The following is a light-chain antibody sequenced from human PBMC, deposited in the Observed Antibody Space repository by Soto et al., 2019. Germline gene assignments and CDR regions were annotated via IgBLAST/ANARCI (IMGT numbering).Light chain of an antibody. CDR1: QSVSTN. Sequence: EIVMTQSPATLSVSPGERATLSCRASQSVSTNLAWYQQKPGQAPRLLIYGASTRATGIPARFSGSGFGTEFTLTISSLQSEDFAVYYCQQYNNWPAFIFGPGTEVDIK. J-gene: IGKJ3*01. CDR2: GAS. CDR3: QQYNNWPAFI. V-gene: IGKV3-15*01.